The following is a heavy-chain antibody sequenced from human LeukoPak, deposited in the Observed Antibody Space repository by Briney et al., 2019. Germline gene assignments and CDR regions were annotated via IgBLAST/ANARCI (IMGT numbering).Heavy chain of an antibody. CDR1: GGTFSSYA. D-gene: IGHD2-2*01. Sequence: SVKVSCKASGGTFSSYAISWVRQAPGQGLEWMGRIIPILGIANYAQKFQGRVTITADKSTSTAYMKLSSLRSEDTAVYYCATGVVVVPAAIALPYYYYYGMDVWGQGTTVTVSS. V-gene: IGHV1-69*04. CDR2: IIPILGIA. CDR3: ATGVVVVPAAIALPYYYYYGMDV. J-gene: IGHJ6*02.